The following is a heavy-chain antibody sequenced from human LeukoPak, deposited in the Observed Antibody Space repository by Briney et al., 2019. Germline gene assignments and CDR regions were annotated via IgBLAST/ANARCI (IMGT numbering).Heavy chain of an antibody. Sequence: QSGGSLRLSCAASGFTFSSYAMHWVRQAPGKGLEWVAVISYDGSNKYYADSVKGRFTISRDNSKNTLYLQMNSLRAEDTAVYYCAREHDYWGQGTLVTVSS. CDR2: ISYDGSNK. V-gene: IGHV3-30*01. CDR3: AREHDY. J-gene: IGHJ4*02. CDR1: GFTFSSYA.